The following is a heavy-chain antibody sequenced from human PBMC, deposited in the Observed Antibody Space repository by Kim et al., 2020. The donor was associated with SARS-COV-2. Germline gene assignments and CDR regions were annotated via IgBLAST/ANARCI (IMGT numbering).Heavy chain of an antibody. CDR2: ISSSSSTI. V-gene: IGHV3-48*02. Sequence: GGSLRLSCAASGFTFSSYSMNWVRQAPGKGLEWVSYISSSSSTIYYADSVKGRFTISRDNAKNSLYLQMNSLRDEDTAVYYCARDGEPRYFDWFRPHNWFDPWGQGTLVTVSS. D-gene: IGHD3-9*01. J-gene: IGHJ5*02. CDR1: GFTFSSYS. CDR3: ARDGEPRYFDWFRPHNWFDP.